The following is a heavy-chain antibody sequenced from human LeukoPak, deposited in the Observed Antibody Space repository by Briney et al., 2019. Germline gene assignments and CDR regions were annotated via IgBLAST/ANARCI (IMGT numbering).Heavy chain of an antibody. Sequence: SCKASGGTFSSYAISWVRQAPGKGLEWVSAISGSGGSTYYADSVKGRFTISRDNSKNTLYLQMNSLRAEDTAVYYCAKITPNWFDPWGQGTLVTVSS. D-gene: IGHD3-16*01. CDR2: ISGSGGST. CDR3: AKITPNWFDP. V-gene: IGHV3-23*01. CDR1: GGTFSSYA. J-gene: IGHJ5*02.